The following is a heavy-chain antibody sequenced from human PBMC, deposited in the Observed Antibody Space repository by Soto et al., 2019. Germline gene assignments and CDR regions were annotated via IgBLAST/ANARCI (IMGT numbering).Heavy chain of an antibody. J-gene: IGHJ4*02. CDR1: GHSLSSGGYY. CDR3: ARDWGSSGWPN. Sequence: SETLSLTCTVSGHSLSSGGYYWSWIRQHPGKGLEWVGCIYFTGSTLYNPSLKSRLAMSLDTSKNQFSLRLTSVTAADTAVYFCARDWGSSGWPNWGQGTLVTVSS. D-gene: IGHD6-25*01. V-gene: IGHV4-31*03. CDR2: IYFTGST.